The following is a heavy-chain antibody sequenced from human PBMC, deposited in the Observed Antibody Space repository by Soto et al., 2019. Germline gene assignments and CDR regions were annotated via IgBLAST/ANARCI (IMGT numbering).Heavy chain of an antibody. J-gene: IGHJ6*02. Sequence: PGGSLRLSCAVSGFTFDDNAMHWVRQATEKGLEWVSGISWTSCSIGYADSVKGRFTISRDNAKNSLYLQMNSLRAEDTALYYCAKDLSVRAYYYYGMDVWGQGTTVTVSS. CDR2: ISWTSCSI. CDR3: AKDLSVRAYYYYGMDV. CDR1: GFTFDDNA. V-gene: IGHV3-9*01. D-gene: IGHD3-10*02.